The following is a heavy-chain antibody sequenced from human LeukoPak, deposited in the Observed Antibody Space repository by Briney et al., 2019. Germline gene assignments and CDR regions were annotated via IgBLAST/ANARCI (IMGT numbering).Heavy chain of an antibody. D-gene: IGHD3-22*01. J-gene: IGHJ3*01. CDR2: INSDGSTT. Sequence: GGSLRLSCAASGFTFSSCWMHWVRQAPGEGLVGVSRINSDGSTTNYADSVKGRFTISRDNAKKTLYLQMNSLRAEDTAVYYCTSVVGGYYPPVEGFDLWGQGTMVTVSS. V-gene: IGHV3-74*01. CDR3: TSVVGGYYPPVEGFDL. CDR1: GFTFSSCW.